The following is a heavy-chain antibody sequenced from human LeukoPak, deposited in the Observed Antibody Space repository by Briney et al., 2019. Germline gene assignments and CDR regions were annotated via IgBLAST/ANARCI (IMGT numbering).Heavy chain of an antibody. D-gene: IGHD3-16*02. Sequence: ASVKVSCKSSGYTFSIYGFTWVRHAPGQGLEWMGWISAYNGKTLYAEKFQGRVTMTTDTATSTVYMELRSLRSGDTAVYYCARDANYDYVWGSYRYIEGHNWFDPWGQGTLVTVSS. J-gene: IGHJ5*02. CDR1: GYTFSIYG. CDR3: ARDANYDYVWGSYRYIEGHNWFDP. V-gene: IGHV1-18*01. CDR2: ISAYNGKT.